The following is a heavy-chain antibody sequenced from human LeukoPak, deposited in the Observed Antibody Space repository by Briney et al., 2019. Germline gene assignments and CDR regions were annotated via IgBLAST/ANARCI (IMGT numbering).Heavy chain of an antibody. D-gene: IGHD5-18*01. CDR3: ARDPTRHSYGEPVGVH. Sequence: GGSLRLSCAASGFTVSSNYMSWVRQAPGKGLEWVSVIYSGGSTYYADSVKGRFTISRDNSKNTLYLQMNSLRAEDTAVYYCARDPTRHSYGEPVGVHWGQGTLVTVSS. J-gene: IGHJ4*02. CDR1: GFTVSSNY. V-gene: IGHV3-53*01. CDR2: IYSGGST.